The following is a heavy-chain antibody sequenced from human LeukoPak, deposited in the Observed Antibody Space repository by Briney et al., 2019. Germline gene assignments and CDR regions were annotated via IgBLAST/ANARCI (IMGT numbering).Heavy chain of an antibody. CDR2: ISGNGGST. J-gene: IGHJ4*02. CDR3: AKYSGEYDFWSGYFY. V-gene: IGHV3-23*01. D-gene: IGHD3-3*01. CDR1: GFTFSGYA. Sequence: GGSLRLSCEASGFTFSGYAMTWVRQAPGKGLEWVSVISGNGGSTYYADSVKGRFTISRDNSKNTLYLQMNSLRAEDTAVYYCAKYSGEYDFWSGYFYWGQGTLVTVSS.